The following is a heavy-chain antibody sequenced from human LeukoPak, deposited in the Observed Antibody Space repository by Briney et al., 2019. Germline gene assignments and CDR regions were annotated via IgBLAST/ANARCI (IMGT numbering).Heavy chain of an antibody. D-gene: IGHD3-22*01. J-gene: IGHJ4*02. CDR3: ARDQGYYDSSGYSDY. V-gene: IGHV3-48*03. CDR2: ISSSGSTI. CDR1: GFTFSSYE. Sequence: GGSLRLSCAASGFTFSSYEMSWVRQAPGKGLEWVSYISSSGSTIYYADSVKGRFTISRDNAKNSLYLQMNSLRAEDTAVYYCARDQGYYDSSGYSDYWGQGTLVTVSS.